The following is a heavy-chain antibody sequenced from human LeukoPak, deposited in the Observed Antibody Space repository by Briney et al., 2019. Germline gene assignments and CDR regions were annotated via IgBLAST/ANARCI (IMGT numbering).Heavy chain of an antibody. V-gene: IGHV4-39*01. CDR2: IYYSGST. J-gene: IGHJ4*02. CDR1: GGSISSSSYS. Sequence: PSETLSLTCTVSGGSISSSSYSWRWIRQPPGKGLEWIGSIYYSGSTYYDPPLKSRVTISVDTSKNQFSLKLSSVTAADTAVYYCARGFDYWGQGTLVTVSS. CDR3: ARGFDY.